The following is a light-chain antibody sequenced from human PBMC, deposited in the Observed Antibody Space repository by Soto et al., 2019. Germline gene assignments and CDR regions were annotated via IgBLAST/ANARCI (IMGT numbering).Light chain of an antibody. CDR2: AAS. CDR1: QSISTH. CDR3: QQSYSSLRLT. J-gene: IGKJ4*01. Sequence: DIQMTQSPSSLSASVGDRVTITCRASQSISTHLNWYQQKPGKAPKLLIYAASSLHSGVPRRFSGKRSGTDFTLTISSLQPQDSATYYCQQSYSSLRLTFGGGNKVEIK. V-gene: IGKV1-39*01.